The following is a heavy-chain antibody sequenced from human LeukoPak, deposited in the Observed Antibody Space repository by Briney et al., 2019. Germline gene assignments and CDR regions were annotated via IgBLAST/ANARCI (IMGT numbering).Heavy chain of an antibody. CDR3: ARETGSAVGSTDFDY. J-gene: IGHJ4*02. V-gene: IGHV3-30-3*01. CDR2: ISYDGSNK. D-gene: IGHD4-17*01. Sequence: SCKASGYTFSGYYIHWVRQAPGKGLEWVAVISYDGSNKYYADSVKGRFTISRDNSKNTLYLQMNSLRAEDTAVYYCARETGSAVGSTDFDYWGQGTLVTVSS. CDR1: GYTFSGYY.